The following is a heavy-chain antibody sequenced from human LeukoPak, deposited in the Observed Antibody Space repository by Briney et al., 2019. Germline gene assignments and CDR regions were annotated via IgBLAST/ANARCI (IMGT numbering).Heavy chain of an antibody. V-gene: IGHV3-23*01. CDR3: AKAGIAAAGSPYFDY. CDR2: ISGSGGST. J-gene: IGHJ4*02. CDR1: GFTFSSYA. Sequence: GGSLRLSCAASGFTFSSYAMSWVRQAPGKGLEWVSAISGSGGSTYYADSVKGRFTISRDNSRNTLYLRMNSLRAEDTAVYYRAKAGIAAAGSPYFDYWGQGTLVTVSS. D-gene: IGHD6-13*01.